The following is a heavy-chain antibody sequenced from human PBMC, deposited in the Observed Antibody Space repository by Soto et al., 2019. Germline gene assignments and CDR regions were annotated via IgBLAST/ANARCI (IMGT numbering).Heavy chain of an antibody. CDR1: GFTFSSYT. V-gene: IGHV3-23*01. Sequence: GGSLRLSCAASGFTFSSYTMSWVRQAPGKGLEWVSAISGSGGSTYYADSVKGRFTISRDNSKNTLYLQMNSLRAEDTAVYYCAKDGEIYCSGGSCYRSSFDYWGQGTLVTVSS. CDR3: AKDGEIYCSGGSCYRSSFDY. CDR2: ISGSGGST. D-gene: IGHD2-15*01. J-gene: IGHJ4*02.